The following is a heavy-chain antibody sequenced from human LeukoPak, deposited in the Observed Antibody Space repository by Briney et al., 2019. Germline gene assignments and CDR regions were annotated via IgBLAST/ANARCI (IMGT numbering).Heavy chain of an antibody. CDR3: ARDFEYSSSPADYYYYMDV. J-gene: IGHJ6*03. Sequence: GGSLRLSCAASGFTFSSYSMNWVRQAPGKGLEWVSSISSSSSYIYYADSVKGRFTISRDNAKNSLYLQMNSLRAEDTAVYYCARDFEYSSSPADYYYYMDVWGKGTTVTVSS. CDR2: ISSSSSYI. CDR1: GFTFSSYS. V-gene: IGHV3-21*01. D-gene: IGHD6-6*01.